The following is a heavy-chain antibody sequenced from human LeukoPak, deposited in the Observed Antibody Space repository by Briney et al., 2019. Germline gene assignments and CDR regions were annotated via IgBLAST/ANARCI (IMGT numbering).Heavy chain of an antibody. Sequence: PSETLSLTCAVYGGSFSGYYWSWIRQPPGKGLEWIGEINHSGSTNYNPSLKSRVTISVDTSKNQFSLKLSSVTAADTAVYYCASSDYYYDSSGYGRPFDYWGQGTLDTVSS. CDR2: INHSGST. CDR1: GGSFSGYY. CDR3: ASSDYYYDSSGYGRPFDY. D-gene: IGHD3-22*01. J-gene: IGHJ4*02. V-gene: IGHV4-34*01.